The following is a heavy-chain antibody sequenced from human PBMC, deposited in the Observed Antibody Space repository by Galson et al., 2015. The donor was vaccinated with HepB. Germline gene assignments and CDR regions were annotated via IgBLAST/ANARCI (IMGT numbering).Heavy chain of an antibody. CDR1: GFPFSDYY. D-gene: IGHD4-23*01. Sequence: SLRLSCAASGFPFSDYYMSWIRRAPGKGQEWVSYISSGSSYTNYADYERGRFTISRDNAKNSLYMQMNSLRAEDTAVYYCARTRSPYGGNAAIYYFDYWGQGTLFTVSS. V-gene: IGHV3-11*06. J-gene: IGHJ4*02. CDR2: ISSGSSYT. CDR3: ARTRSPYGGNAAIYYFDY.